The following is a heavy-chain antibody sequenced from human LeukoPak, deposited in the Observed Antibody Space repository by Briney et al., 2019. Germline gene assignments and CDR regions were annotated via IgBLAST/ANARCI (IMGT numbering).Heavy chain of an antibody. J-gene: IGHJ6*03. CDR1: GGSFSGYY. V-gene: IGHV4-34*01. CDR2: INHSGST. Sequence: SETLSLTCAVYGGSFSGYYWSWIRQPPGKGLEWIGEINHSGSTNYNPSLKSQVTISVDTSKNQFSLKLSSVTAADTAVYFCAREDSGSEYYYYYYMDVWGKGTTVTISS. CDR3: AREDSGSEYYYYYYMDV. D-gene: IGHD3-10*01.